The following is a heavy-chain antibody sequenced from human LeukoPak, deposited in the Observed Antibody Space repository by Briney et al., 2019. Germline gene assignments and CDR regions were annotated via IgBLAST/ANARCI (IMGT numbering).Heavy chain of an antibody. CDR3: TREQWLVRY. V-gene: IGHV3-49*03. Sequence: PGGSLRLSCTASGFTSGDSAMSWFRPAPGGGREWVGFIRSKAYGGTTEYAASVKGRFTISRDDSKSIAYLQMNSLKTEDTAVYYCTREQWLVRYWGQGTLVTVSS. D-gene: IGHD6-19*01. J-gene: IGHJ4*02. CDR1: GFTSGDSA. CDR2: IRSKAYGGTT.